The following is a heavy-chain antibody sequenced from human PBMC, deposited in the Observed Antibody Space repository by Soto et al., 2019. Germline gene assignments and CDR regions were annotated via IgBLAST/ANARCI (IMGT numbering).Heavy chain of an antibody. J-gene: IGHJ3*02. CDR1: GFTFSDYY. CDR3: ARDPFCTNGVCYYGAFDI. D-gene: IGHD2-8*01. V-gene: IGHV3-11*01. CDR2: ISSSGSTI. Sequence: QVQLVESGGGLVKPGGSLRLSCAASGFTFSDYYMSWIRQAPGKGLEWVSYISSSGSTIYYADSVKGRFTISRDNTKNSLYLQMNSLRAEDTAVYYCARDPFCTNGVCYYGAFDIWGPGTMVTVSS.